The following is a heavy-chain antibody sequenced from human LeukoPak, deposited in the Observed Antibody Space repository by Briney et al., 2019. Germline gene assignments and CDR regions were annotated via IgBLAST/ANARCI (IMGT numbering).Heavy chain of an antibody. CDR2: IYYSGST. V-gene: IGHV4-39*01. CDR1: GGSISSAGYY. CDR3: ARRPNLPADDGDYWRFDI. Sequence: PSETLSLTCTVSGGSISSAGYYWGWIRQPPGKRLEWIGNIYYSGSTYYNPSLKSRVSMSVDTSKNQFSLNLTSVTAADTAVYFCARRPNLPADDGDYWRFDIWGQGRRVTVPS. D-gene: IGHD4-17*01. J-gene: IGHJ3*02.